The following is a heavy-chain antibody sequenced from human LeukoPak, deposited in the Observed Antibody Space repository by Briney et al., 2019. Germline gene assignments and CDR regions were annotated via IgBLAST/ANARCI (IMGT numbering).Heavy chain of an antibody. Sequence: GRSLRLSCAASGFTFSSYGMHWVRQAPGKGLEWVAVISYDGSNKYYADSVKGRFTISRDNSKNTLYLQMNSLRAEDTAVYYCAKDTGAPGGWFDPWGQGTLVTVSS. D-gene: IGHD1-26*01. V-gene: IGHV3-30*18. J-gene: IGHJ5*02. CDR3: AKDTGAPGGWFDP. CDR1: GFTFSSYG. CDR2: ISYDGSNK.